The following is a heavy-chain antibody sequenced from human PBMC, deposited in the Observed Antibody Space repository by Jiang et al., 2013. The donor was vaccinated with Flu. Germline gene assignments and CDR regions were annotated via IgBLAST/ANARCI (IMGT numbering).Heavy chain of an antibody. D-gene: IGHD2-15*01. CDR1: GXTFSDYY. Sequence: RLSCATSGXTFSDYYMNWIRQAPGKGLEWVSYISSSGSYTNYADSVKGRFTISRDNAKNSLYLLMNSLRAEDTAVYYCARRYCSGGSCYPMTFDYWGQGTLVTVSS. CDR3: ARRYCSGGSCYPMTFDY. CDR2: ISSSGSYT. V-gene: IGHV3-11*06. J-gene: IGHJ4*02.